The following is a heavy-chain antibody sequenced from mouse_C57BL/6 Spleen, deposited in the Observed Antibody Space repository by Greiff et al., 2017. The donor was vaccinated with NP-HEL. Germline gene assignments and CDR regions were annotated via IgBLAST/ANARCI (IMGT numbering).Heavy chain of an antibody. CDR3: ARLGYYYGSSPFDY. J-gene: IGHJ2*01. Sequence: QVQLKQSGAELARPGASVKLSCKASGYTFTSYGISWVKQRTGQGLEWIGEIYPRSGNTYYNEKFKGKATLTADKSSSTAYMELRSLTSEDSAVYFCARLGYYYGSSPFDYWGQGTTLTVSS. CDR2: IYPRSGNT. D-gene: IGHD1-1*01. V-gene: IGHV1-81*01. CDR1: GYTFTSYG.